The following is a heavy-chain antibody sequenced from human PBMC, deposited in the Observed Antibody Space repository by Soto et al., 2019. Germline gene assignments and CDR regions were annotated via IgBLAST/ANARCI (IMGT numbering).Heavy chain of an antibody. CDR3: AIEQGAHSCFDY. V-gene: IGHV3-23*01. D-gene: IGHD2-21*01. Sequence: EVQLLESGGGLVQPGGSLRLSCAASGFTFSSYAMSWVRQAPGKGLEWVSAISGSGGSTYYADSVKGRFTISRDNSKNTLYHQMNSLRAEDTAVYYCAIEQGAHSCFDYWGQGTLVTVSS. CDR1: GFTFSSYA. J-gene: IGHJ4*02. CDR2: ISGSGGST.